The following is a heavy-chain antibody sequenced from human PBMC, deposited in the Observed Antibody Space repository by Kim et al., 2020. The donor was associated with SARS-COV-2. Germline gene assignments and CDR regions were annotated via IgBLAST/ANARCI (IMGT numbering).Heavy chain of an antibody. V-gene: IGHV1-2*02. J-gene: IGHJ3*02. CDR2: INPNIGGT. CDR1: GYTFTGYY. D-gene: IGHD2-21*02. Sequence: ASVKVSCKASGYTFTGYYMHWVRQAPGQGLEWMGWINPNIGGTNYAQKFQGRVTMTRDTSISTAYMELSRLRSDDTAVYYCAAGGNSDAFDIWGQGTMVTVSS. CDR3: AAGGNSDAFDI.